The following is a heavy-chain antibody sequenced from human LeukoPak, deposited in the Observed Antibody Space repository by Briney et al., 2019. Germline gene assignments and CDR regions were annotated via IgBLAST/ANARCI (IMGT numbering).Heavy chain of an antibody. CDR1: GGSFSGYY. J-gene: IGHJ4*02. Sequence: PSETLSLTCAVYGGSFSGYYWSWIRQPPGKGLEWIGEINHSGSTNYNPSLKSRVTISVDTSKNQFSLKLSSVTAADTAVYYCARRSWSRIDYWGQGTLVTVSS. V-gene: IGHV4-34*01. CDR3: ARRSWSRIDY. D-gene: IGHD6-13*01. CDR2: INHSGST.